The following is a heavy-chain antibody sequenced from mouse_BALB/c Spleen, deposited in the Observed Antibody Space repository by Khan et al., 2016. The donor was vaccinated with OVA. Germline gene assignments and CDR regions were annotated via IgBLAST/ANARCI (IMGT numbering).Heavy chain of an antibody. J-gene: IGHJ3*01. CDR3: SRSGSSAWFAC. CDR2: IDPDNGET. CDR1: DFNIKDYY. V-gene: IGHV14-1*02. Sequence: VQLKQSGAELVRPGALVKLSCKASDFNIKDYYMHWVKQRPEQGLEWIGCIDPDNGETVYDPKFQGKAIMTSDTSSNTAYLQLSSLTSEDTAVYYCSRSGSSAWFACWGQGTLVTVSA.